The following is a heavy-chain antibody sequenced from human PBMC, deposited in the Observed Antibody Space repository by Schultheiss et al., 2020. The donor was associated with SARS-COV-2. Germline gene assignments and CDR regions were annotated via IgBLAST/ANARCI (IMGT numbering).Heavy chain of an antibody. Sequence: GGSLRLSCAASGFTFSSYDMHWVRQAPGKGLVWVSRINSDGSSTSYADSVKGRFTISRDNAKNTLYLQMNSLRAEDTAVYYCAKDLAQNRPDYGMDVWGQGTTVTVAS. D-gene: IGHD1-14*01. V-gene: IGHV3-74*01. CDR2: INSDGSST. CDR3: AKDLAQNRPDYGMDV. CDR1: GFTFSSYD. J-gene: IGHJ6*02.